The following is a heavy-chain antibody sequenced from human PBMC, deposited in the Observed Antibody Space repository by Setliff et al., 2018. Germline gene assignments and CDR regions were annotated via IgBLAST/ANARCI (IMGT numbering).Heavy chain of an antibody. V-gene: IGHV4-59*11. CDR1: GGSISSHY. CDR3: AREPYYYNFWSGYENWFDP. D-gene: IGHD3-3*01. J-gene: IGHJ5*02. Sequence: PSETLSLTCTVSGGSISSHYWSWIRQTPGKGLEWIGSIYSSGSTNYNPSLKSRVTISVDTSKNQFSLKLSSVTAADTAVYYCAREPYYYNFWSGYENWFDPWGQGTLVTVSS. CDR2: IYSSGST.